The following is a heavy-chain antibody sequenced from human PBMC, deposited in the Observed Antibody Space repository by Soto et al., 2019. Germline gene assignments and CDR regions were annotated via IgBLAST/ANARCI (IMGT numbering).Heavy chain of an antibody. J-gene: IGHJ4*02. D-gene: IGHD3-10*01. V-gene: IGHV3-23*01. CDR3: AKGGSFGGILAS. Sequence: DSVKGRFTISRDNSKNTLYLQMNSLRVEDTAFYFCAKGGSFGGILASWGRGTLVTVSS.